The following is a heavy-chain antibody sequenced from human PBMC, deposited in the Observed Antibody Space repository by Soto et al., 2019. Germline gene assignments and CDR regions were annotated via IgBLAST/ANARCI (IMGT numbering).Heavy chain of an antibody. CDR3: AADIRYDSSGYHYEGGGY. J-gene: IGHJ4*02. CDR2: ISSGSNSK. CDR1: GFTFNTNS. D-gene: IGHD3-22*01. V-gene: IGHV3-48*02. Sequence: EVQLVESGGGLAQPGGSLRLSCAASGFTFNTNSMNWVRQAPGKGLEWVSYISSGSNSKYYADSVKGRFTISRDNAKNSLYLQMNNLRDEDTAIYYCAADIRYDSSGYHYEGGGYWGQGTRVTVPS.